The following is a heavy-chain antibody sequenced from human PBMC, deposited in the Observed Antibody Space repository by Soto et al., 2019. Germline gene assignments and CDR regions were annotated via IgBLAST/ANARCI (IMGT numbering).Heavy chain of an antibody. Sequence: GGSLRLSCAASGFTFDDYAMHWVRQAPGKGLEWVSGISWNSGSIGYADSVKGRFTISRDNAKNSLYLQMNSLRAEDTALYYCAKAAYSSSGEGSYFAYWGQGTLVTVSS. D-gene: IGHD6-6*01. V-gene: IGHV3-9*01. CDR1: GFTFDDYA. CDR2: ISWNSGSI. J-gene: IGHJ4*02. CDR3: AKAAYSSSGEGSYFAY.